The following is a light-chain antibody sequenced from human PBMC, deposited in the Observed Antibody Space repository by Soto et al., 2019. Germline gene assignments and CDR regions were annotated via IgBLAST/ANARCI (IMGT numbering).Light chain of an antibody. CDR2: GAS. V-gene: IGKV3-15*01. J-gene: IGKJ1*01. CDR3: QQYNNVWT. Sequence: EIVMTQSPATLSVSPGERATLSCRASQSVSSNLAWYQQKPGQAPRLLIYGASTRATGIPARFSGSGSGTEFTLTISSLQSEDFAVYYWQQYNNVWTFGQGTKVEIK. CDR1: QSVSSN.